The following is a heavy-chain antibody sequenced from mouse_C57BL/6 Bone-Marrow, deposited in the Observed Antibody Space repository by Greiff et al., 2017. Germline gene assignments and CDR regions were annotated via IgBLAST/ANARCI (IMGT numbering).Heavy chain of an antibody. D-gene: IGHD1-1*01. Sequence: EVQLQESGPALVKPSQTVSLTCTVTGYSITNGNHWWNWIRQVSGSKLEWIGYISSSGSTDSTPSLKSRISITRDTSKNQLFLQLNYVTTEDIDTYDCARCLDTTVVARWYFDVWGTGTTVTVSS. CDR3: ARCLDTTVVARWYFDV. CDR1: GYSITNGNHW. J-gene: IGHJ1*03. V-gene: IGHV3-4*01. CDR2: ISSSGST.